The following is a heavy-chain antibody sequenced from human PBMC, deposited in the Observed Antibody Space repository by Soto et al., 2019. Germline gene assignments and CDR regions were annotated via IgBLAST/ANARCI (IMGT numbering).Heavy chain of an antibody. CDR3: ARDLYIARGVSRLLWFGELSGFDY. CDR1: GYTFTSYG. Sequence: ASVKVSCKASGYTFTSYGISWVRQAPGQGLEWMGWISAYNGNTNYAQKLQGRVTMTTDTSTSTAYMELRSLRSDDTAVYYCARDLYIARGVSRLLWFGELSGFDYWGQGTLVTVSS. CDR2: ISAYNGNT. J-gene: IGHJ4*02. V-gene: IGHV1-18*01. D-gene: IGHD3-10*01.